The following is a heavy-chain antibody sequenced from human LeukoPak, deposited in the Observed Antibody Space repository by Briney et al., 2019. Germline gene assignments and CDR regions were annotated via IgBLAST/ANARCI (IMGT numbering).Heavy chain of an antibody. Sequence: GGSLRLSCTTSGFNFRAYWMGWVRQAPGKGLEWVSAISGSGGSTYYADSVKGRFTISRDNAKNSLYLQMNSLRAEDTALYYCVRDRCSSTSCHDSPNWFDPWGQGTLVTVSS. CDR3: VRDRCSSTSCHDSPNWFDP. CDR1: GFNFRAYW. V-gene: IGHV3-23*01. CDR2: ISGSGGST. D-gene: IGHD2-2*01. J-gene: IGHJ5*02.